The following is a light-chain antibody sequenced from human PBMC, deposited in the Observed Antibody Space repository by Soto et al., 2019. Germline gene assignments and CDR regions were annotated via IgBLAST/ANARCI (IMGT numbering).Light chain of an antibody. CDR1: QSVTNNF. CDR3: QQYGTPLFT. J-gene: IGKJ3*01. CDR2: GAS. Sequence: IVLTQSPGTLSLSPGERATLSCGASQSVTNNFLAWYQQKPGQAPSLLIYGASSRAAGVPYRFSGSGSGTDFTLTISRLEPGDFAVYYCQQYGTPLFTFGPGTKVDIK. V-gene: IGKV3-20*01.